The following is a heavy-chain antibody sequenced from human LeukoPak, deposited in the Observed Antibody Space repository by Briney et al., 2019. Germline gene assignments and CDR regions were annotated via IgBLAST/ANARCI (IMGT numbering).Heavy chain of an antibody. D-gene: IGHD5-18*01. J-gene: IGHJ6*02. CDR1: GFTFDDYA. Sequence: GGSLRLSCAASGFTFDDYAMHWVRQAPGKGLEWVSGISWNSGSIGYADSVKGRFTISRDNAKNSLYLQMSSLRAEDTALYYCAKSEVDTAFSMEYGMDVWGQGTTVTVSS. CDR3: AKSEVDTAFSMEYGMDV. V-gene: IGHV3-9*01. CDR2: ISWNSGSI.